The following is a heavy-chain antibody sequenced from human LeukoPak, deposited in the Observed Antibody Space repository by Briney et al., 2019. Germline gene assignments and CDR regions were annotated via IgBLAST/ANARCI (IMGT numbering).Heavy chain of an antibody. Sequence: PGGSLRLSCVASGFSFRSHEMNWVRQAPGKGLEWVSYISSSGSTIYYADSVKGRFTISRDNAKNSLYLQMNSLRAEDTAVYYCAELGITMIGGVWGKGTTVTISS. CDR2: ISSSGSTI. CDR1: GFSFRSHE. CDR3: AELGITMIGGV. D-gene: IGHD3-10*02. J-gene: IGHJ6*04. V-gene: IGHV3-48*03.